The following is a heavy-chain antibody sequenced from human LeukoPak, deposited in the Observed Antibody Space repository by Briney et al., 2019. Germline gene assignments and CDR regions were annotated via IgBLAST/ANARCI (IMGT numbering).Heavy chain of an antibody. Sequence: SARLSLTCTLSGGSVTSGSYYWTWLRQPPGKGLELIGYIYYSGSTNYNPSLKSRVTISVDMSKNQFSLRLSSVTTADTAVYYCARVPGGGTAANWGQGTMVTVSS. CDR3: ARVPGGGTAAN. CDR2: IYYSGST. J-gene: IGHJ3*01. CDR1: GGSVTSGSYY. V-gene: IGHV4-61*01. D-gene: IGHD1-7*01.